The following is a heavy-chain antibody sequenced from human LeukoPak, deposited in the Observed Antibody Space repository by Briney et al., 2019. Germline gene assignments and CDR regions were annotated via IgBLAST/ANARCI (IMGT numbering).Heavy chain of an antibody. V-gene: IGHV4-31*02. Sequence: SETLSLTCTVSGGSISNSGGFYWSWIRQHPGNGLEWIGFISYRGSNYYNPSLKSRVSMSVDTSRSQFSLRLTSVTDEDTAVYYCARISQSSGGFYYWGQGSLVTVSS. CDR3: ARISQSSGGFYY. CDR1: GGSISNSGGFY. CDR2: ISYRGSN. J-gene: IGHJ4*02. D-gene: IGHD2-15*01.